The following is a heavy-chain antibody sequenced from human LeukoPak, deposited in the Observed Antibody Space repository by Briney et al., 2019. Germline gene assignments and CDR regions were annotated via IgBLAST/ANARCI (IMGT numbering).Heavy chain of an antibody. CDR3: ARGSFGVVITNGYFQH. J-gene: IGHJ1*01. V-gene: IGHV1-46*01. CDR1: GYTFTSYY. Sequence: ASVKVSCKASGYTFTSYYMHWVRQAPGQGLEWMGIINPSGGSTSYAQKFQGRVTMTRDMSTSTVYMELSSLRSEDTAVYYCARGSFGVVITNGYFQHWGQGTLVTVSS. CDR2: INPSGGST. D-gene: IGHD3-3*01.